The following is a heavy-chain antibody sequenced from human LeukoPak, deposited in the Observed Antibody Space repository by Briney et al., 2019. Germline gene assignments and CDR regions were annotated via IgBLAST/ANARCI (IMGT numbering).Heavy chain of an antibody. V-gene: IGHV1-18*01. J-gene: IGHJ4*02. CDR2: ISAYNGNT. Sequence: ASVTVPCKASGYTFTSYGISWVRQAPGQGLEWMGWISAYNGNTNYAQKFQGRVTMTRNTSISTAYMELSSLRSEDTAVYYCARVGTMVRKSFDYWGQGTLVTVSS. CDR1: GYTFTSYG. CDR3: ARVGTMVRKSFDY. D-gene: IGHD3-10*01.